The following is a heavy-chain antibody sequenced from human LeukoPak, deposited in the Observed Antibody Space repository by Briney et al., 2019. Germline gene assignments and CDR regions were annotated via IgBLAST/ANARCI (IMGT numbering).Heavy chain of an antibody. CDR3: VKDRFSTSPSYFDY. J-gene: IGHJ4*02. V-gene: IGHV3-23*01. CDR2: IGGTGDTT. CDR1: GFTFSRSA. D-gene: IGHD2/OR15-2a*01. Sequence: GGSLRLSCAAAGFTFSRSAMSWVRQAPGKGLEWVSGIGGTGDTTYYADSVKGRFTISRDNSKNTLFLQMNSLRAEDTAVYYCVKDRFSTSPSYFDYWGQGTLVAVSS.